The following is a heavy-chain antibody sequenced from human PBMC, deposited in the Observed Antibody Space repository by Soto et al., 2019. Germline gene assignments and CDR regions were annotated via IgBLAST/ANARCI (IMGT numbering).Heavy chain of an antibody. CDR1: GFTFSSYG. CDR3: AREVSIAAAAYYYGMDV. CDR2: IWYDGSNK. J-gene: IGHJ6*02. D-gene: IGHD6-13*01. V-gene: IGHV3-33*01. Sequence: SLRLSCAASGFTFSSYGMHWVRQAPGKGLEWVAVIWYDGSNKYYADSVKGRFTISRDNSKNTLYLQMNSLRAEDTAVYYCAREVSIAAAAYYYGMDVWGQGTTVTVSS.